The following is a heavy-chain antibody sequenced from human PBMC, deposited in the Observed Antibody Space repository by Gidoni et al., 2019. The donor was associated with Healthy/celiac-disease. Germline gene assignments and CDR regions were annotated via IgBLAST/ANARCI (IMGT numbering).Heavy chain of an antibody. V-gene: IGHV3-15*01. CDR3: SRTGSYFHYDYGMDV. CDR2: IKSKTDGGTT. Sequence: EVQLVESGGGLVKPGGSLRLSCAASGFTFSNAWMSWVRQAPGKGLEWVGRIKSKTDGGTTDYAAPVKGRFTISRDDSKNTLYLQMNSLKTEDTAVYYCSRTGSYFHYDYGMDVWGQGTTVTVSS. J-gene: IGHJ6*02. CDR1: GFTFSNAW. D-gene: IGHD1-26*01.